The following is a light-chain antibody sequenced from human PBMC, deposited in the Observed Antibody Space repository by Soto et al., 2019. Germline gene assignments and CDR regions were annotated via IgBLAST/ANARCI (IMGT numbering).Light chain of an antibody. V-gene: IGKV3-15*01. CDR2: GAS. Sequence: EIVMTQSPATLSVSPGERATLSCRASQSVSSNLAWYQQKPGQAPRLLIYGASTTATGIPARFSGSGSGTEFTLTISSLQSEDFAVYYCQQYNNWRPKLTFGGGTKVEIK. J-gene: IGKJ4*01. CDR1: QSVSSN. CDR3: QQYNNWRPKLT.